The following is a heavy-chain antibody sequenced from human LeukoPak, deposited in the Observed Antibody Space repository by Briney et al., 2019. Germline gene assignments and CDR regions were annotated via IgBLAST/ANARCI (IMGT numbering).Heavy chain of an antibody. D-gene: IGHD6-13*01. J-gene: IGHJ4*02. Sequence: GGSLRLSCTGSGFTFSSYSMNWVRQAPGKGLEWVSSISSSSSYIYYADSVKGRFTISRDNAKNSLYLQMNSLRAEDTAVYYCARERSIAAACYFDYWGQGTLVTVSS. V-gene: IGHV3-21*01. CDR3: ARERSIAAACYFDY. CDR1: GFTFSSYS. CDR2: ISSSSSYI.